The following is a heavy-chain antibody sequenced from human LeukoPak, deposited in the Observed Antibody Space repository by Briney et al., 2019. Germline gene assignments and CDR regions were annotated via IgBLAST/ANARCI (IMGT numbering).Heavy chain of an antibody. CDR2: IAGSGRGT. Sequence: GGSLRHSCTASGLTFSNYATTWVRQAPGKGLEWVSSIAGSGRGTYYADSVKGRFSVSRDNSQNTVFLHMNSLRADDTALYYCSKDPNGDYVGAFDMWGPGTMVTVSS. J-gene: IGHJ3*02. V-gene: IGHV3-23*01. CDR1: GLTFSNYA. D-gene: IGHD4-17*01. CDR3: SKDPNGDYVGAFDM.